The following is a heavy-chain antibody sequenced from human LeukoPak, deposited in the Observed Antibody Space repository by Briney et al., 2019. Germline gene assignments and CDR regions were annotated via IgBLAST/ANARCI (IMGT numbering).Heavy chain of an antibody. CDR1: GGTFSSYA. J-gene: IGHJ4*02. CDR3: ARVGTLHTNWGWYYFDY. V-gene: IGHV1-69*13. CDR2: IIPIFGTA. Sequence: SVKVSCKASGGTFSSYAISWVRQAPGQGLEWMGGIIPIFGTANYAQKFQGRVTITADESTSTAYMELSSLRSEDTAVYYCARVGTLHTNWGWYYFDYWGQGTLVAVSS. D-gene: IGHD7-27*01.